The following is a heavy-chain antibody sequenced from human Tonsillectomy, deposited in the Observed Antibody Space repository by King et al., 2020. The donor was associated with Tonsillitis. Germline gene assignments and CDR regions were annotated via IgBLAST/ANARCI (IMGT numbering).Heavy chain of an antibody. Sequence: VQLPQWGAGLLKPSETLSLTCAVYGGSFSGYYWSWIRQPPGKGLEWIGEINHSGSTNYNPSLKSRVTISVDTSKNQFSLKLSSVTAADTAVYYCARGRVAGSWESPFPWGQGTLVTVSS. CDR1: GGSFSGYY. V-gene: IGHV4-34*01. CDR3: ARGRVAGSWESPFP. J-gene: IGHJ5*02. D-gene: IGHD6-19*01. CDR2: INHSGST.